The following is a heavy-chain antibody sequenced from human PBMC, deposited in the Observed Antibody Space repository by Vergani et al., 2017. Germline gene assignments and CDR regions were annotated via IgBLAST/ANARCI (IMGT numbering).Heavy chain of an antibody. Sequence: QVQLVQSGAEVKKPGSSVKVSCKASGGTFSSYAISWVRQAPGQGLEWMGRIIPILGIANYAQKFQGRVTITADKSTSTAYMELSSLRSEDTAVCYCARXRGGPASIAAAGTGWFDPGGQGTRVTVSS. CDR1: GGTFSSYA. CDR3: ARXRGGPASIAAAGTGWFDP. J-gene: IGHJ5*02. V-gene: IGHV1-69*04. CDR2: IIPILGIA. D-gene: IGHD6-13*01.